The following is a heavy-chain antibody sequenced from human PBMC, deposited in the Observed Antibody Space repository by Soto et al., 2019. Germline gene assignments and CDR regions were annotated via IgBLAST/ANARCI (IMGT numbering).Heavy chain of an antibody. V-gene: IGHV1-69*06. D-gene: IGHD2-2*01. Sequence: SVKVSCKASGGTFSSYAISWVRQAPGQGLEWMGGIIPIFGTANYAQKFQGRVTITADKSTSTAYMELSSLRSEDTAVYYCARDQSIGVVVPAAPWFDPWGQGTLVTVSS. CDR1: GGTFSSYA. J-gene: IGHJ5*02. CDR3: ARDQSIGVVVPAAPWFDP. CDR2: IIPIFGTA.